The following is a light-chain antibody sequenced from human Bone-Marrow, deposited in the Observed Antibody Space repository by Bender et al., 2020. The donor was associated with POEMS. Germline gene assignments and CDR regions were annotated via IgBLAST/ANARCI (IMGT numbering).Light chain of an antibody. CDR3: CSYAGSTTLV. J-gene: IGLJ2*01. V-gene: IGLV2-11*01. CDR2: EGS. CDR1: SSDVGGYNY. Sequence: QSALTQPRSVSGSPGQSVTISCTGTSSDVGGYNYVSWYQQHPGKAPKLILYEGSKRPSGVSNRFSGSKSGNTASLTISGLQAEDEADYYCCSYAGSTTLVFGGGTKLTVL.